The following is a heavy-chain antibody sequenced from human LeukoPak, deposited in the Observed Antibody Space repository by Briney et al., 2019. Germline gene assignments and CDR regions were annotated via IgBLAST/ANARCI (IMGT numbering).Heavy chain of an antibody. V-gene: IGHV3-21*01. D-gene: IGHD2-2*01. CDR2: ISSSSSYI. CDR3: ARRSICSSTSCYWGYFDY. Sequence: GGSLRLSCAASGFTFSSYSMNRVRQAPGKGLEWVSSISSSSSYIYYADSVKGRFTISRDNAKNSLYLQMNSLRAEDTAVYYCARRSICSSTSCYWGYFDYWGQGTLVTVSS. CDR1: GFTFSSYS. J-gene: IGHJ4*02.